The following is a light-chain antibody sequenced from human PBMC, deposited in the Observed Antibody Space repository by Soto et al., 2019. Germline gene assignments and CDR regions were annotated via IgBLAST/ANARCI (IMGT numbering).Light chain of an antibody. V-gene: IGKV1-12*01. J-gene: IGKJ4*01. CDR3: QQASSFPLT. CDR1: QAISSW. Sequence: DIQMTQSPSSVSASVGDRVPISCRASQAISSWLAWYQQKPGEAPKLLIYGASTLQSGVPSRFSGSESGTVFTLTISSLQPEDFATYYCQQASSFPLTFGGGTKVQIK. CDR2: GAS.